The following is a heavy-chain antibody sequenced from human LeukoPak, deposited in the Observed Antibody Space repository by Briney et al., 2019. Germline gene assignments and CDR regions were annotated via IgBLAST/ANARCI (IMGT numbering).Heavy chain of an antibody. Sequence: GGSLRLSCAASGFTFIDYAMSWVRQAPGKGLEWVSSVSGSGGSTFYADSVKGRFTISRDNSKNTLYLQMNSLRAEDTAVYYCAKDVYSSSWSSFDYWGQGTLVTVSS. CDR3: AKDVYSSSWSSFDY. CDR1: GFTFIDYA. D-gene: IGHD6-13*01. V-gene: IGHV3-23*01. J-gene: IGHJ4*02. CDR2: VSGSGGST.